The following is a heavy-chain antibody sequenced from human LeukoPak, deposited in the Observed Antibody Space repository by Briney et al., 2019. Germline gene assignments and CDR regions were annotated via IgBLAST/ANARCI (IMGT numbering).Heavy chain of an antibody. D-gene: IGHD6-13*01. CDR2: IYHSGST. V-gene: IGHV4-4*02. J-gene: IGHJ6*03. CDR1: GGSISSSNW. Sequence: SETLSLTCAVSGGSISSSNWWSWVRQPPGKGLEWIGEIYHSGSTNYNPSLKSRVTISVDKSKNQFSLKLGSVTAADTAVYYCARRSIAAAGSVVIDYYYYMDVWGKGTTVTVSS. CDR3: ARRSIAAAGSVVIDYYYYMDV.